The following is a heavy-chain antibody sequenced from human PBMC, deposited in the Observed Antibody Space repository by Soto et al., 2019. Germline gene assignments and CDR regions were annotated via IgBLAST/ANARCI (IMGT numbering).Heavy chain of an antibody. CDR1: GYSFTSYW. J-gene: IGHJ6*02. Sequence: GESLKISCKGSGYSFTSYWIGWVRQMPGKGLEWMGIIYPGDSDTRYSPSFQGQVTISADKSISTAYLQWSSLKASDTAMYYCARQFGSSDFWSPEYGMDVWGQGTTVTVSS. D-gene: IGHD3-3*01. CDR2: IYPGDSDT. CDR3: ARQFGSSDFWSPEYGMDV. V-gene: IGHV5-51*01.